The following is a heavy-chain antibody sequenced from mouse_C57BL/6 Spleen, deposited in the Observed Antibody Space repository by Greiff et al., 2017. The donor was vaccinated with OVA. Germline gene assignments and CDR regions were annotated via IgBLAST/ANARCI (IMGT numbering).Heavy chain of an antibody. CDR2: ISYSGST. J-gene: IGHJ4*01. D-gene: IGHD2-1*01. Sequence: DVKLQESGPGMVKPSQSLSLTCTVTGYSITSGYDWHWIRHFPGNKLEWMGYISYSGSTNYNPSLKSRISITHDTSKNHFFLKLNSVTTEDTATYYCARGSYGNSYAMDYWGQGTSVTVSS. CDR1: GYSITSGYD. V-gene: IGHV3-1*01. CDR3: ARGSYGNSYAMDY.